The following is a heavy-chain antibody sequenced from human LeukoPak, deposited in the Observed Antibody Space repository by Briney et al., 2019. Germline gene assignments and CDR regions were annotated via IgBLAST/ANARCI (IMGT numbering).Heavy chain of an antibody. V-gene: IGHV4-59*01. J-gene: IGHJ4*02. D-gene: IGHD2-21*02. CDR3: ARTGGDYYFDY. CDR2: IYYSGST. Sequence: SETLSLTCTVSGGSISSYYWSWIRQPPGKGLEWIGYIYYSGSTNYNPSLKSRVTISVDTSKNQFSLKLSSVTATDTAVYYCARTGGDYYFDYWGQGTLVTVSS. CDR1: GGSISSYY.